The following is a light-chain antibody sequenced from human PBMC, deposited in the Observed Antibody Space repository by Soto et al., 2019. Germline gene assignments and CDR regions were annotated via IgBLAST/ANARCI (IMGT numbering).Light chain of an antibody. V-gene: IGLV2-14*01. J-gene: IGLJ1*01. CDR2: EVS. CDR3: SSYTSSSTLEGV. CDR1: SSDVGGYNY. Sequence: LAQPASVSVSPGQSITISCTGTSSDVGGYNYVSWYQQHPGKAPKLMIYEVSNRPSGVSNRFSGSKSGNTASLTISGLQAEDEADYYCSSYTSSSTLEGVFGTGTKVTVL.